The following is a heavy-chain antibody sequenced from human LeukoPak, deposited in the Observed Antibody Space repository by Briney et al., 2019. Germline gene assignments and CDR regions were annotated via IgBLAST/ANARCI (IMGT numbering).Heavy chain of an antibody. Sequence: GGSLRLSCAASGFTFSSYSMNWVRQAPGKGLEWVSSISSSSSYIYYADSVKGRFTISRDNAKNPLYLQMNSLRAEDTAVYYCARERDGYKAFDYWGQGTLVTVSS. D-gene: IGHD5-24*01. CDR1: GFTFSSYS. CDR3: ARERDGYKAFDY. CDR2: ISSSSSYI. J-gene: IGHJ4*02. V-gene: IGHV3-21*01.